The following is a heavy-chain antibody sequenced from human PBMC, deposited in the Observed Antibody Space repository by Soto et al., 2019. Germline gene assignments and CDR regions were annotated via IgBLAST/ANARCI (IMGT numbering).Heavy chain of an antibody. CDR3: AKESSPCSRSSCSGSMPDY. V-gene: IGHV3-23*01. J-gene: IGHJ4*02. Sequence: EVQLLESGGTLVQPGGSLRLSCAASGLTFSRYAMSWVRQAPGKGLEWVSGISGGGGGTYYADSVEGRFSISRDNAKTTLYRQTNSLRAEDTAVYYCAKESSPCSRSSCSGSMPDYWGQGTRVTVSS. D-gene: IGHD2-2*01. CDR2: ISGGGGGT. CDR1: GLTFSRYA.